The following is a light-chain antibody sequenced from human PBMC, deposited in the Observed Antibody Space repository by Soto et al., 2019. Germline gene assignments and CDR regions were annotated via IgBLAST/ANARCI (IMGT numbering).Light chain of an antibody. CDR3: CSYASTSTLV. CDR2: DVN. CDR1: SSDVGGYIY. Sequence: QSALTQPASVSGSPGQSITISCTGTSSDVGGYIYVSWYQQHPGKAPKLMVFDVNNRPSGVSNRFSGSKSGNTASLTISHLQAEDDADYYCCSYASTSTLVFGGGTKLTVL. V-gene: IGLV2-14*01. J-gene: IGLJ3*02.